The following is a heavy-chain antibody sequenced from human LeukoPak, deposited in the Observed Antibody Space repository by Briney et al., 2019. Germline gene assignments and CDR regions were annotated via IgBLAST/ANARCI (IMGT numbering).Heavy chain of an antibody. CDR2: IHHRGGT. CDR1: GGSISNENW. CDR3: ATPNDAFNI. V-gene: IGHV4-4*02. J-gene: IGHJ3*02. Sequence: SETLSLSCAVSGGSISNENWWSWVRQPPGKGLEWIGEIHHRGGTNYNPSLRSRVTISIDTSMNQFSLKLTSGTAADTAVYYCATPNDAFNIWGQGTIVTVSS.